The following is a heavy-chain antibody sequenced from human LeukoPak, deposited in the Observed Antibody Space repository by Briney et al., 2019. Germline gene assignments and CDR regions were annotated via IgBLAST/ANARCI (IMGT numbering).Heavy chain of an antibody. D-gene: IGHD4-17*01. V-gene: IGHV3-30-3*01. Sequence: GRSLRLSCAASGFTFSSYAMHWVRQAPGKGLEWVAVISYDGSNKYYADSEKGRFTISRDNSKNTLYLQMNSLRAEDTAVYYCARTVYGDYEYYFDYWGQGTLVTVSS. CDR1: GFTFSSYA. CDR2: ISYDGSNK. CDR3: ARTVYGDYEYYFDY. J-gene: IGHJ4*02.